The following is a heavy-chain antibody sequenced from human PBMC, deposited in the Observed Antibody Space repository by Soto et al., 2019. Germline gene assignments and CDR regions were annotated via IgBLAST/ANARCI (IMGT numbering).Heavy chain of an antibody. J-gene: IGHJ4*02. CDR2: ISAYNGNT. Sequence: ASVKVSCKASGYTFTSYGISWVRQAPGQGLEWMGWISAYNGNTNYAQKLQGRVTMTTDTSTSTAYMELRSLRSDDTAVYYCARDNIGWGDAIVDYWGQGTLVTVSS. CDR1: GYTFTSYG. V-gene: IGHV1-18*01. D-gene: IGHD2-8*01. CDR3: ARDNIGWGDAIVDY.